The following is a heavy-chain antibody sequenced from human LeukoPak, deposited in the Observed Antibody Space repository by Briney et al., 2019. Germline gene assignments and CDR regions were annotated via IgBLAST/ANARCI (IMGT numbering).Heavy chain of an antibody. J-gene: IGHJ4*02. CDR2: ISSSSSHI. Sequence: GGSLRLSCAASGFTFSSYSMNWVRQAPGKGLEWVSSISSSSSHIYYADSVKGRFTISRDNSKNTLYLQMNSLRAEDTAVYYCAKSSGYWAFDYWGQGTLVTVSS. D-gene: IGHD3-3*01. V-gene: IGHV3-21*04. CDR1: GFTFSSYS. CDR3: AKSSGYWAFDY.